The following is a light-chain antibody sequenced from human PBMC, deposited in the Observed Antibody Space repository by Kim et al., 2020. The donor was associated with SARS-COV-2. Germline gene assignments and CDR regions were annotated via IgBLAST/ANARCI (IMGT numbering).Light chain of an antibody. V-gene: IGKV3-20*01. J-gene: IGKJ2*01. Sequence: PGERAPRSCRASQSVSSSYLAWYQQKPGQAPRLLIYGASSRATGIPDRFSGSGSGTDFTLTISRLEPEDFAVYYCQQYGSSPPRYTFGQGTKLEI. CDR3: QQYGSSPPRYT. CDR2: GAS. CDR1: QSVSSSY.